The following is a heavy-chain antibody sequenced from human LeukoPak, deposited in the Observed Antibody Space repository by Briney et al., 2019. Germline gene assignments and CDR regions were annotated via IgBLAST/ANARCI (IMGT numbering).Heavy chain of an antibody. Sequence: SETLSLTCTVSGGSISSGSYYWSWIRQPAGKGLEWIGRIYTSGSTNYNPSLKSRVTISVDTSKNQFSLKLSSVTAADTAVYYCARDPSDFWSGGLNAFDIWGQGTMVTVSS. CDR3: ARDPSDFWSGGLNAFDI. V-gene: IGHV4-61*02. J-gene: IGHJ3*02. CDR2: IYTSGST. CDR1: GGSISSGSYY. D-gene: IGHD3-3*01.